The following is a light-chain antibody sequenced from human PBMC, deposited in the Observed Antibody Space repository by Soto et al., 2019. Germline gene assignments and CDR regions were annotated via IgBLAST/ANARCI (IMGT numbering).Light chain of an antibody. CDR3: QQYDSSPLS. V-gene: IGKV3-20*01. CDR1: QSISRNY. J-gene: IGKJ4*01. Sequence: EIVLTQSPGTLSLSPGERATLSCRASQSISRNYLAWYQQKPGQAPRLLIYGASSRANGIPDRFSSSGSGTDFTLTISGPEPDDFAVSFCQQYDSSPLSFGGRTKVVIK. CDR2: GAS.